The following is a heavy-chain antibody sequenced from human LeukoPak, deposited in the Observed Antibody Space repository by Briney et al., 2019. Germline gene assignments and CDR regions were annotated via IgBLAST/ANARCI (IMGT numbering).Heavy chain of an antibody. V-gene: IGHV3-11*04. CDR1: GFTFSDYY. Sequence: GGSLRLSCAASGFTFSDYYMSWIRQAPGKGLEWVSYISSSGSTIYYADSVEGRFTISRDNAKNSLSLQMNSLRAEDTAVYYCAIRRGNYYASGSYSQYWYFDLWGRGTLVTVSS. CDR3: AIRRGNYYASGSYSQYWYFDL. D-gene: IGHD3-10*01. J-gene: IGHJ2*01. CDR2: ISSSGSTI.